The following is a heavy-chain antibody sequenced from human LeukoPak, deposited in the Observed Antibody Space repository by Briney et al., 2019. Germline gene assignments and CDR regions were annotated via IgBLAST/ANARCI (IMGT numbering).Heavy chain of an antibody. V-gene: IGHV3-33*06. D-gene: IGHD3-3*01. CDR1: GFTFSGYG. Sequence: PGGSLRLSCAASGFTFSGYGMHWVRQAPGKGLEWVAVIWYDGSNKYYADSVKGRFTISRDNSKNTLYLQVNSLRAEDTAVYYCAKEHYDFWSGPWGYYYYYMDVWGKGTTVTVSS. CDR2: IWYDGSNK. CDR3: AKEHYDFWSGPWGYYYYYMDV. J-gene: IGHJ6*03.